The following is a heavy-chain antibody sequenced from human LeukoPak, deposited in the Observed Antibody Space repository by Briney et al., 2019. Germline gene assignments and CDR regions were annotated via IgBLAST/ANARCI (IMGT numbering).Heavy chain of an antibody. V-gene: IGHV7-4-1*02. CDR1: GYTFTSYA. Sequence: GASVKVSCKASGYTFTSYAMNWVRQAPGQGLEWMGWINTNTGNPTYAQGFTGRFVFSLDTSVSTAYLQISSLKAEDTAVYYCAEAWDHRSGGSCYSGYYYYGMDVWGQGTTVTVSS. J-gene: IGHJ6*02. D-gene: IGHD2-15*01. CDR3: AEAWDHRSGGSCYSGYYYYGMDV. CDR2: INTNTGNP.